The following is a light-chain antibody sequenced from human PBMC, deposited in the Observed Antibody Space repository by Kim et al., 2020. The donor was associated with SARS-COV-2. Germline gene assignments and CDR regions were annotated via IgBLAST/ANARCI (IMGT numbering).Light chain of an antibody. Sequence: SPVERATLACGASQSVTGNYLAWYQQKPGQAPRFLIYSASTRATGVPDRFSGSGSGTDFTLTISRLEPEDFAVYYCQRYGGSPPYTYGQGTKLEI. V-gene: IGKV3-20*01. CDR1: QSVTGNY. CDR3: QRYGGSPPYT. CDR2: SAS. J-gene: IGKJ2*01.